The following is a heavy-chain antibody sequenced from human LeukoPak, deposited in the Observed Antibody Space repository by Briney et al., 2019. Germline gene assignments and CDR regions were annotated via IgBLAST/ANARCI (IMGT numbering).Heavy chain of an antibody. CDR3: AKGAQYSSGWDYFDY. J-gene: IGHJ4*02. V-gene: IGHV3-30*18. D-gene: IGHD6-19*01. Sequence: GGSLRLSCAASGFTFSSYGMHWVRQAPGKGLEWVGVISYDGRNKYYADSVKGRFTISRDNSKNTLYLQMSSLRAEDTAVFYCAKGAQYSSGWDYFDYWGQGTLVTVSS. CDR2: ISYDGRNK. CDR1: GFTFSSYG.